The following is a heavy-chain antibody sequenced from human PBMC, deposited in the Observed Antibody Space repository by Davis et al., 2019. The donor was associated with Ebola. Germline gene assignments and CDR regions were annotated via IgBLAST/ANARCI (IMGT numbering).Heavy chain of an antibody. V-gene: IGHV3-11*01. D-gene: IGHD3-22*01. J-gene: IGHJ4*01. CDR1: GFTFSDYY. CDR2: ISSSGFLT. CDR3: ATSEPSGLFPEY. Sequence: GGSLRLSCAASGFTFSDYYMSWIRQAPGKGLEWVSYISSSGFLTYYADSVKGRFTISRDNAKSSLSLQMSSLRAEDTAIYYCATSEPSGLFPEYWGHGTPLTVSS.